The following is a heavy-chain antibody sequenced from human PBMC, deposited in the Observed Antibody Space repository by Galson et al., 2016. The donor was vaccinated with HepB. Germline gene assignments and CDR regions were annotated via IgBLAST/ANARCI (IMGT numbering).Heavy chain of an antibody. V-gene: IGHV1-46*01. J-gene: IGHJ4*02. D-gene: IGHD3-16*01. CDR3: AREYHGTLYFDY. Sequence: SVKVSCKASGYSFTNYHVHWVRQAPGQGLEYMGMINTNNGDTYYARKFQGRVTFTRDTSTTTADMELNSLRSEGSAVFFCAREYHGTLYFDYWGQGTRVTVSS. CDR1: GYSFTNYH. CDR2: INTNNGDT.